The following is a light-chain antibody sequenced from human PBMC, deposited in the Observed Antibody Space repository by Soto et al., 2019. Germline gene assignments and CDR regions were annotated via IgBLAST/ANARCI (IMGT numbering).Light chain of an antibody. J-gene: IGLJ1*01. CDR3: SSYTSSSTDV. Sequence: QSALTQPASVSGSPGQSITISCTGTSSDVGGYNYVSWYQQYPGKAPKLMIYEVSHRPSGVSNRFSGSKSDNTASLTISGLQAEDEAYYYCSSYTSSSTDVFGTGTKVTVL. CDR2: EVS. V-gene: IGLV2-14*01. CDR1: SSDVGGYNY.